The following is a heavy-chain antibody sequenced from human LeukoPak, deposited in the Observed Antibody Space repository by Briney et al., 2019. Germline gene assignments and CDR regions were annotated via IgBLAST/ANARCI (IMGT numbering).Heavy chain of an antibody. V-gene: IGHV3-9*01. CDR3: AKDRGRAYSSGCFDY. CDR1: GFTFDDYA. CDR2: ISWDSGTI. J-gene: IGHJ4*02. Sequence: GRSLRLSCAASGFTFDDYAMHWVRQAPGKGLEWVSSISWDSGTIGFADSVKGRFTISRDNAKNSPYLQMNSLRPEDTAFYYCAKDRGRAYSSGCFDYWGQGTLVTVSS. D-gene: IGHD6-19*01.